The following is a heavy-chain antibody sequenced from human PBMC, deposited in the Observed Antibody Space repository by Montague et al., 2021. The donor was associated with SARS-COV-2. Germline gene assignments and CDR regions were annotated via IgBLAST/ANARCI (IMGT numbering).Heavy chain of an antibody. D-gene: IGHD1-1*01. CDR2: VHYTGST. Sequence: SETLSLTCAVSGGSIRSYYWSWIRQSPGKGLEWIGYVHYTGSTKYNPSLKTRVTLSLDTPKNHFSLKLNSVTAADTAVYYCARAPNICVMGNCVNYFDLWGLGALVSVSS. CDR3: ARAPNICVMGNCVNYFDL. V-gene: IGHV4-59*01. J-gene: IGHJ4*02. CDR1: GGSIRSYY.